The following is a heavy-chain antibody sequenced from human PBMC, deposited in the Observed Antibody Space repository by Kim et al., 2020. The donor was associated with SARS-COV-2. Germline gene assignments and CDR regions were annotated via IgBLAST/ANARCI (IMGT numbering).Heavy chain of an antibody. D-gene: IGHD3-3*01. V-gene: IGHV3-33*01. J-gene: IGHJ6*01. CDR2: IWYDGSNK. CDR3: ARGLRFLEWAKPYYYYYG. CDR1: GFTFSSYG. Sequence: GESLKISCAASGFTFSSYGMHWVRQAPGKGLEWVAVIWYDGSNKYYADSVKGRFTISRDNSKNTLYLQMNSLRAEDTAVYYCARGLRFLEWAKPYYYYYG.